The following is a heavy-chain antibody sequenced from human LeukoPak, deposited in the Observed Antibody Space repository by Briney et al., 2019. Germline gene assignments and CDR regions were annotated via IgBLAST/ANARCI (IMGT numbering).Heavy chain of an antibody. Sequence: SETLSLTCTVSGGSISSYYWSWIRQPPGKGLEWIGYIYYSGSTNYNPFLKSRVTISVDTSKNQFSLKLSSVTAADTAVYYCARAYSSGWSDYWGQGTLVTVSS. J-gene: IGHJ4*02. D-gene: IGHD6-19*01. CDR1: GGSISSYY. CDR2: IYYSGST. CDR3: ARAYSSGWSDY. V-gene: IGHV4-59*01.